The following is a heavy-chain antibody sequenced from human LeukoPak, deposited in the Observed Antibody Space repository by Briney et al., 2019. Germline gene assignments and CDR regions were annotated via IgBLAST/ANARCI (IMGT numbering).Heavy chain of an antibody. V-gene: IGHV1-8*01. J-gene: IGHJ6*03. CDR3: ARVSSSSWYYYYYYMDV. CDR1: GYTFTSYD. Sequence: ASVKVSCKASGYTFTSYDINWVRQATGQGLEWMGWMNPNSGNTGYAQKFQGRVTMTRNTSISTAYMELSSLRSEDTAMYYCARVSSSSWYYYYYYMDVWGKGTTVTISS. D-gene: IGHD6-13*01. CDR2: MNPNSGNT.